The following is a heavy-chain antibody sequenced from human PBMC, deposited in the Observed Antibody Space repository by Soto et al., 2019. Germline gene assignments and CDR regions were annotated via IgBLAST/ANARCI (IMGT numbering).Heavy chain of an antibody. J-gene: IGHJ6*02. Sequence: ASVKVSCKASGYTFTSYAMHWVRQAPGQRLEWMGWINAGNGNTKYSQKFQGRVTITRDTSASTAYMELSSLRSEDTAVYYCAIGYSHRYYYYGMDVWGQRTTGTVSS. CDR1: GYTFTSYA. D-gene: IGHD5-18*01. CDR3: AIGYSHRYYYYGMDV. V-gene: IGHV1-3*01. CDR2: INAGNGNT.